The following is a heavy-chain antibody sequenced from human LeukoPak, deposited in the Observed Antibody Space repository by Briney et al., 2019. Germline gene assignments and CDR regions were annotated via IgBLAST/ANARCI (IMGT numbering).Heavy chain of an antibody. Sequence: SETLSLTCSASGGSISSGYWSWIRQPPGKGLEWIAYIYNSGRSNYNPSLKSRVTISLDTSKNQFSLKLSSVTAADTAVYYCAGGSGASWFDPWGQGTLVTVSS. CDR3: AGGSGASWFDP. J-gene: IGHJ5*02. CDR1: GGSISSGY. D-gene: IGHD2-8*02. CDR2: IYNSGRS. V-gene: IGHV4-59*01.